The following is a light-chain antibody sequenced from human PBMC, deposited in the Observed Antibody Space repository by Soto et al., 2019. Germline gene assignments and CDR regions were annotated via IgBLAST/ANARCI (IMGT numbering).Light chain of an antibody. V-gene: IGKV1-39*01. Sequence: DIQMTQSPASLAASLGDRITISYRASQTISNYLNWYHQKPGEAPKILIYGASTLQSGVPSSVSGSGSGTEFTLSISSLQPEDFGTYYCQQSYNVPFTFGPGTKVDVK. CDR1: QTISNY. CDR3: QQSYNVPFT. J-gene: IGKJ3*01. CDR2: GAS.